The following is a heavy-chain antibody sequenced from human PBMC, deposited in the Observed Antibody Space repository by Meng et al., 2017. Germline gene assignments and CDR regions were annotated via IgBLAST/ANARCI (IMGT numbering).Heavy chain of an antibody. CDR2: INPKSGDT. CDR1: GNNFPDYY. D-gene: IGHD6-25*01. CDR3: ARDEDISAAGKLFGDY. Sequence: QVRLCPSGAGVKNPGASVKVPFKPSGNNFPDYYIHWVRRAPGQGLEWMGRINPKSGDTHYAQKFQARVTMTGDTSISTAYMELSGLRSDDTAMYYCARDEDISAAGKLFGDYWGQGTLVTVSS. V-gene: IGHV1-2*06. J-gene: IGHJ4*02.